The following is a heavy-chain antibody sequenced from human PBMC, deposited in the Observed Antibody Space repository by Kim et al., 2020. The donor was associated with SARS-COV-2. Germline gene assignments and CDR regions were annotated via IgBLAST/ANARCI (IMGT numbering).Heavy chain of an antibody. CDR1: GGSISSGGYY. J-gene: IGHJ4*02. CDR3: ARDHQKYCGGDCPVL. Sequence: SETLSLTCTVSGGSISSGGYYWSWIRQHPGKGLEWIGYIYYSGSTYYNPSLKSRVTISVDTSKNQFSLKLSSVTAADTAVYYCARDHQKYCGGDCPVLWGQGTLVTVSS. V-gene: IGHV4-31*03. D-gene: IGHD2-21*02. CDR2: IYYSGST.